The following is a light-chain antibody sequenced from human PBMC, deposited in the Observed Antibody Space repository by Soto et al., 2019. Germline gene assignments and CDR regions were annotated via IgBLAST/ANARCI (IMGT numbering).Light chain of an antibody. Sequence: DLQMTQSPPSLSASVGDRVTITCQASQDIDNYLNWYQHKPGSPPKLLIHDVSNLEIGVPSRFSGSGSGTEFTFTISSLHPEDIGIYYCQQYDSLPLTFGGGTKVQIK. V-gene: IGKV1-33*01. J-gene: IGKJ4*01. CDR2: DVS. CDR1: QDIDNY. CDR3: QQYDSLPLT.